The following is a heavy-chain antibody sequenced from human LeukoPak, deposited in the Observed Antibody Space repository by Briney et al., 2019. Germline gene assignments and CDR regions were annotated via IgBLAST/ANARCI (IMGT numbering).Heavy chain of an antibody. J-gene: IGHJ3*02. D-gene: IGHD6-19*01. CDR1: GFTFSSYA. Sequence: PGGSLRLSCAASGFTFSSYAMSWVRQAPGKGLEWVSAISGSGGSTYYADSVKGRFTISRDNSKNTLYLQMNSLRVEDTALYYCAKQQWLARGGGFDIWGQGTMVTVSS. CDR3: AKQQWLARGGGFDI. V-gene: IGHV3-23*01. CDR2: ISGSGGST.